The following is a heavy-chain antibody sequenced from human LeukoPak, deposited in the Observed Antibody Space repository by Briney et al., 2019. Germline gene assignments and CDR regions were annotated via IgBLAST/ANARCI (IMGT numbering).Heavy chain of an antibody. D-gene: IGHD6-6*01. J-gene: IGHJ4*02. V-gene: IGHV3-23*01. CDR3: AKDQAAARPYN. Sequence: GGSLRLSCAASGFTFSNYAMSWVRQAPGKGLEWVSSSNTGGSTYFADSVKARITISRDNSKNTLYLQMSSLRAEDTAVYYCAKDQAAARPYNWGQGTLVTVSS. CDR2: SNTGGST. CDR1: GFTFSNYA.